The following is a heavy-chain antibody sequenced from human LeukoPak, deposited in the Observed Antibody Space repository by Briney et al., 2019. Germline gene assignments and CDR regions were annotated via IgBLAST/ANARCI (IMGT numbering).Heavy chain of an antibody. CDR1: GFTFSSYS. D-gene: IGHD2-2*01. Sequence: GGSLRLSCAASGFTFSSYSMNWVRQAPGKGLEWVSSISSSSSYIYYADSVKGRFTISRDNAKNSLYLQMNSLRAEVTAVYYCARGYQLLPGYFDYWGQGTLVTVSS. V-gene: IGHV3-21*01. CDR3: ARGYQLLPGYFDY. J-gene: IGHJ4*02. CDR2: ISSSSSYI.